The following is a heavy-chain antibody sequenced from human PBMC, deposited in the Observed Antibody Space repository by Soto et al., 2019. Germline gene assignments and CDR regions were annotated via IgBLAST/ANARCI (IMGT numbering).Heavy chain of an antibody. CDR1: GGTFSSYA. CDR2: IIPIFGTA. Sequence: QVQLVQSGAEVKKPGSSVKVSCKASGGTFSSYAISWVRQAPGQGLEWMGGIIPIFGTANYAQKFQGRVTITADEHTSTAYVELRSLSSEDTAVYYCAGYWGGGYTLDYWGQGTLVTVSS. V-gene: IGHV1-69*12. CDR3: AGYWGGGYTLDY. D-gene: IGHD5-12*01. J-gene: IGHJ4*02.